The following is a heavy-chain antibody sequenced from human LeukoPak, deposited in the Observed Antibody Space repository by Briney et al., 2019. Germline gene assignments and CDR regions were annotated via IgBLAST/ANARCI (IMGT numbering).Heavy chain of an antibody. V-gene: IGHV3-30*14. CDR1: GFTFSSYA. CDR3: ARDTGYYYDSSGAFDI. Sequence: GRSLRLSCAASGFTFSSYAMHWVRQAPGKGLEWVAVISYDGSNKYYADSVKGRFTISRDNSKNTLYLQMNSLRAEDTAVYYCARDTGYYYDSSGAFDIWGQGTMVTVSS. D-gene: IGHD3-22*01. J-gene: IGHJ3*02. CDR2: ISYDGSNK.